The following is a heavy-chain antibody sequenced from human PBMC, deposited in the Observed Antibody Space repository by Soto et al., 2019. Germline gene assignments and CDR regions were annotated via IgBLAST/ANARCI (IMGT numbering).Heavy chain of an antibody. D-gene: IGHD1-26*01. CDR2: IYYSGST. Sequence: SETLSFTCTVSGGSISSGGYYWSWIRQHPGKGLEWIGYIYYSGSTYYNPSLKSRVTISVDTSKNQFSLKLSSVTAADTAVYYCARFRLPSGSYSWGQGTLVTVSS. CDR1: GGSISSGGYY. V-gene: IGHV4-31*03. J-gene: IGHJ4*02. CDR3: ARFRLPSGSYS.